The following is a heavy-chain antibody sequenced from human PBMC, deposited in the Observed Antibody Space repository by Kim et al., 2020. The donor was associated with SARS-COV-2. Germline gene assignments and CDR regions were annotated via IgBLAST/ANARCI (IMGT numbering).Heavy chain of an antibody. CDR1: GYSFTSYW. D-gene: IGHD3-10*01. CDR3: ARRRYGSGSYFHGMDL. J-gene: IGHJ6*02. CDR2: IYPGDSDT. Sequence: GESLKISCKGSGYSFTSYWIGWVRQMPGKGLEWMGIIYPGDSDTRYSPSFQGQVTISADKSISTAYLQWSSLKASDTAMYYCARRRYGSGSYFHGMDLWGQGTTVTVSS. V-gene: IGHV5-51*01.